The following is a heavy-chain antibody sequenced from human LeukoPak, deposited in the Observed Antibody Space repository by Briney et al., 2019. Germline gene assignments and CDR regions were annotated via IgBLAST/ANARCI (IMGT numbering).Heavy chain of an antibody. CDR3: AKPSGSGVDY. V-gene: IGHV3-30*02. D-gene: IGHD1-26*01. CDR2: IRSDGYHT. CDR1: GFIFDTHD. J-gene: IGHJ4*02. Sequence: GGSLRLSCGASGFIFDTHDMHWVRQPPGEGLEWVAFIRSDGYHTYYADSVKGRFTITRDNYKNTVYLQMNSLRVEDMAVYYCAKPSGSGVDYWGRGTRVTVSS.